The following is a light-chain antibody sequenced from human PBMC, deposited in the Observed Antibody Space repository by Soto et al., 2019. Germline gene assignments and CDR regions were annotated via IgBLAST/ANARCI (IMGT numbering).Light chain of an antibody. J-gene: IGKJ1*01. Sequence: DIQMTQSPSTLSASVGDTVTITCRASQSISSWLAWYQQKPGKAPKLLIYKASSLQTGVPSRFSGSGSGTEFTLTISSLQPVDFATYYCQQSDSLWTFGQGTKVEIK. CDR3: QQSDSLWT. CDR2: KAS. V-gene: IGKV1-5*03. CDR1: QSISSW.